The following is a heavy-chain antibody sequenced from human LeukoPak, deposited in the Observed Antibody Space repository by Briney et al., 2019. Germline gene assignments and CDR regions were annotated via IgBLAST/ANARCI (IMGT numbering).Heavy chain of an antibody. J-gene: IGHJ5*02. CDR2: INSDGSST. CDR1: GFTFSSYW. Sequence: GGSLRLSCAASGFTFSSYWMHWVRQAPGKGLVWVSRINSDGSSTSYADSVKGRFTISRDNAKNTLYLQMNSLRAEDTAVYYCAREDYDFWSGHGNWFDPWGQGTLVTVSS. V-gene: IGHV3-74*01. CDR3: AREDYDFWSGHGNWFDP. D-gene: IGHD3-3*01.